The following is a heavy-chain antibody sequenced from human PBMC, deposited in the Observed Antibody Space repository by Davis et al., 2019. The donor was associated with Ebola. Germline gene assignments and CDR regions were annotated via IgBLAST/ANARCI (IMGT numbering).Heavy chain of an antibody. V-gene: IGHV3-9*01. Sequence: SLKTSCAASGFTFDDYVMHWVRQAPGKGLEWVSGISWNSGSIGYADSVKGRFTISRDNAKNSLYLQMNSLRAEDTALYYCAKEGGYCTNGVCLKIYGMDVWGQGTTVTVSS. D-gene: IGHD2-8*01. CDR3: AKEGGYCTNGVCLKIYGMDV. CDR2: ISWNSGSI. J-gene: IGHJ6*02. CDR1: GFTFDDYV.